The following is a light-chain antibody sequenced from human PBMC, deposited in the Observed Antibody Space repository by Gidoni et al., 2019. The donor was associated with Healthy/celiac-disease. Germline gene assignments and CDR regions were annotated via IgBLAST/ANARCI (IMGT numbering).Light chain of an antibody. J-gene: IGKJ4*01. CDR2: DAS. CDR3: QQYDNLPPLT. V-gene: IGKV1-33*01. Sequence: DVQMTPYPSSLPASVGDRVTITCQASQDISNYLNWYQQKPGKAPKLLIYDASNLETGVPSRFSGSGSGTDFTFTISSLQPEDIAAYYCQQYDNLPPLTFGGGTKVEIK. CDR1: QDISNY.